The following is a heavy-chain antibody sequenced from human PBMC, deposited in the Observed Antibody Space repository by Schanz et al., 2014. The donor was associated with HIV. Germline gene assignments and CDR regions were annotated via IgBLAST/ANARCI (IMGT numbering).Heavy chain of an antibody. Sequence: VQVLESGGDLVQPGGSLRLSCAASGLTLSSYGMSWIRQHPGKGLEWIGYTHYSGDTYYNPSLKSRVAISVDTSKNQFSLKLSSVTAADTAVYYCAREPPRIVVVSNWYFDLWGRGTLVTVST. CDR2: THYSGDT. D-gene: IGHD2-21*01. CDR1: GLTLSSYG. J-gene: IGHJ2*01. V-gene: IGHV4-31*02. CDR3: AREPPRIVVVSNWYFDL.